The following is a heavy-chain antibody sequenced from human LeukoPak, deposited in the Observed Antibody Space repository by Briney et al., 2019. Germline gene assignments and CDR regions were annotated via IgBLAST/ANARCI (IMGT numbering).Heavy chain of an antibody. CDR3: ARGRPSREIGPYYSSYYYMDV. J-gene: IGHJ6*03. CDR2: IWYDGSNK. D-gene: IGHD6-6*01. V-gene: IGHV3-33*01. CDR1: GFTFSSYG. Sequence: GRSLRLSCAASGFTFSSYGMHWVRQAPGKGLEWVAVIWYDGSNKYYADSVKGRFTISRDNSKNTLYLQMNSLRAEDTAVDYCARGRPSREIGPYYSSYYYMDVWGKGTRVTVSS.